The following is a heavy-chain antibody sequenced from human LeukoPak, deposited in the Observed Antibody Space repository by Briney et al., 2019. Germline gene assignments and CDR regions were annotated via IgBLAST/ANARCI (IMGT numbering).Heavy chain of an antibody. J-gene: IGHJ4*02. V-gene: IGHV4-34*01. Sequence: SETLSLTCAVYGGSFSGYYWSWIRQPPGKGLEWIGEINHSGSTNYNPSLKSRVTISVDTSKNQFSLKLSSVTAADTAVYYCARASFYYDSSGYYPNWGQGTLVNVSS. CDR1: GGSFSGYY. CDR2: INHSGST. D-gene: IGHD3-22*01. CDR3: ARASFYYDSSGYYPN.